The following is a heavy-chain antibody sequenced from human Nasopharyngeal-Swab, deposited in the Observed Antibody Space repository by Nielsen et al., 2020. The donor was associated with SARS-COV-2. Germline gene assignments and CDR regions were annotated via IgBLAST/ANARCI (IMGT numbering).Heavy chain of an antibody. J-gene: IGHJ3*02. Sequence: GGSLRLSCAASGFTFSSYAMHWVRQAPGKGLEWVAVISYDGSNKYYADSVKGRFTISRDNSKSTLYLQMNSLRAEDTAVYYCARDPDVDIVATDAFDIWGQGTMVTVSS. CDR2: ISYDGSNK. CDR1: GFTFSSYA. CDR3: ARDPDVDIVATDAFDI. D-gene: IGHD5-12*01. V-gene: IGHV3-30-3*01.